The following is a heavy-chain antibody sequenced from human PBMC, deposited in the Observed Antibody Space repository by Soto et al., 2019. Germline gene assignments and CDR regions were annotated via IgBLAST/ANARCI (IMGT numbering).Heavy chain of an antibody. CDR3: AKMPHIVSGYDPRFDY. D-gene: IGHD5-12*01. J-gene: IGHJ4*02. CDR2: LSGSGGST. V-gene: IGHV3-23*01. CDR1: GFTFSSYA. Sequence: GGSLRLSCAASGFTFSSYAMSWVRQAPGKGLEWVSALSGSGGSTYYADSVKGRFTISRDNSKNTLYLQMNSLRAEDTAVYYCAKMPHIVSGYDPRFDYWGQGTRVTVSS.